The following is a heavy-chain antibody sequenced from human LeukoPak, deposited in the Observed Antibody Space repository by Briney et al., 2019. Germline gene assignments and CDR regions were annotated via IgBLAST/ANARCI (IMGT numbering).Heavy chain of an antibody. V-gene: IGHV3-23*01. CDR1: GFTFSSYG. D-gene: IGHD2/OR15-2a*01. CDR3: SIHSGLLPFCYLDV. Sequence: PGGTLRLSCAASGFTFSSYGMSWVRQAPGKGLEWVSAISGNGGRKYYADSVKGRFTISRDNAKSTLYLQMNSLRAEDTAVYYFSIHSGLLPFCYLDVWGKGSTVIV. CDR2: ISGNGGRK. J-gene: IGHJ6*03.